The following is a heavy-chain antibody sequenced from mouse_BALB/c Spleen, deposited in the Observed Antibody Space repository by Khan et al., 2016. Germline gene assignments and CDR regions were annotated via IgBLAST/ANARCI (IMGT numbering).Heavy chain of an antibody. V-gene: IGHV6-6*02. CDR2: IRLKSNNYAT. CDR1: GFTFSNYW. Sequence: EVKLEESGGGLVQPGGSMKLSCVASGFTFSNYWMNWVRQSPEKGLEWVAEIRLKSNNYATHYAESVKGRFTISRDDSKSSVYLQMNNLRAEDIGIYYCTTGFAYWGQGTLVTVSA. CDR3: TTGFAY. J-gene: IGHJ3*01.